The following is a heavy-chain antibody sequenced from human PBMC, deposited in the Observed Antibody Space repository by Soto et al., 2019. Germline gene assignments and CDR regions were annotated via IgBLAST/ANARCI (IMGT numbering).Heavy chain of an antibody. D-gene: IGHD3-10*01. CDR2: IIPIFGTA. Sequence: QVQLVQSGAEVKKPGSSVKVSCKASGGTFSSYAISWVRQAPGQGLEWMGGIIPIFGTANYAQKFQGRVTITADESMSTAYMELSSLRSEDTAVYYCARAISGYYYGSGSYYFDYWGQGTLVTVSS. V-gene: IGHV1-69*01. CDR3: ARAISGYYYGSGSYYFDY. CDR1: GGTFSSYA. J-gene: IGHJ4*02.